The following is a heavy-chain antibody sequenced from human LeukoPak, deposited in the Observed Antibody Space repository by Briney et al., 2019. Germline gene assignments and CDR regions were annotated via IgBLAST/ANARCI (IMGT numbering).Heavy chain of an antibody. CDR3: ARWGIAVAGTYYYGMDV. CDR1: GGSISSYY. D-gene: IGHD6-19*01. CDR2: IYYSGST. J-gene: IGHJ6*02. Sequence: SETLSLTCTVSGGSISSYYWSWIRQPPGKGLEWIGYIYYSGSTNYNPSLKSRVTISVDTSKNQFPLKLSSATAADTAVYYCARWGIAVAGTYYYGMDVWGQGTTVTVSS. V-gene: IGHV4-59*08.